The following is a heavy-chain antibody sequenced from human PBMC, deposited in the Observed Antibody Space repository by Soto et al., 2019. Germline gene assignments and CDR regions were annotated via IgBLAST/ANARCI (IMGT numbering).Heavy chain of an antibody. CDR2: IIPIFGTA. CDR3: AGYADTIFGPLEFDY. V-gene: IGHV1-69*01. CDR1: GGTFSSYA. Sequence: QVQLVQSGAEVKKPGSSVKVSCKASGGTFSSYAISWVRQAPGQGLEWMGGIIPIFGTANYAQKFQGRVTITADESTSTAYMEPSSLRPEDTAVYYCAGYADTIFGPLEFDYWGQGTLVTVSS. J-gene: IGHJ4*02. D-gene: IGHD3-3*01.